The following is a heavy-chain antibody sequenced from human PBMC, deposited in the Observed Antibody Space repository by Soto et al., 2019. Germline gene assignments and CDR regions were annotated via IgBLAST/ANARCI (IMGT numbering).Heavy chain of an antibody. D-gene: IGHD3-22*01. CDR2: IVVGSGNT. Sequence: GASVKVSCKASGFTFTNSAIQWVRQARGQRLEWIGWIVVGSGNTNYAQKFQGRLTMTRDTSTSTAYMELSSLRSEDTAVYYCARYYYDSSGYGKFDYWGQGTLVTVSS. CDR3: ARYYYDSSGYGKFDY. J-gene: IGHJ4*02. CDR1: GFTFTNSA. V-gene: IGHV1-58*02.